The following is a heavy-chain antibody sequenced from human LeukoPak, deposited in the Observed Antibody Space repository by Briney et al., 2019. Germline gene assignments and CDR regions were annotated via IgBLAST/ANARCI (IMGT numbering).Heavy chain of an antibody. CDR2: ISHSGST. J-gene: IGHJ6*02. D-gene: IGHD3-10*01. CDR3: ARVPSYFAYYYYGMDV. CDR1: GGSISSGDYY. Sequence: SQTLSLTCTVSGGSISSGDYYWSWVRQPPGKGLEWIGEISHSGSTNYNPSLKSRVTISVDTSKNQFSLKLSSVTAADTAVYYCARVPSYFAYYYYGMDVWSQGTTVTVSS. V-gene: IGHV4-30-4*08.